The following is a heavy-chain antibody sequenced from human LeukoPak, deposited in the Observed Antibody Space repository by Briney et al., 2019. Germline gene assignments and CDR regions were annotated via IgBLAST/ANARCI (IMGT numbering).Heavy chain of an antibody. CDR3: ARAPSFRGGSYPGWFDY. J-gene: IGHJ4*02. D-gene: IGHD1-26*01. V-gene: IGHV4-59*12. CDR2: IYYSGST. Sequence: SETLSLTCTVSGGSISSYYWSWIRQPPGKGLEWIGYIYYSGSTNYNPSLKSRVTMSVDTSKNQFSLKLSSVTAADTAVYYCARAPSFRGGSYPGWFDYWGQGTLVTVSS. CDR1: GGSISSYY.